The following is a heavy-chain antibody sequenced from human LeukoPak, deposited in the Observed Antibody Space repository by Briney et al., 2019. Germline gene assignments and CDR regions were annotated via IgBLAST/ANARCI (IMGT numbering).Heavy chain of an antibody. Sequence: GESLKISCKGSGYTFTSYWIGWVRQMPGKGLAWMGIIYPGDSDSRYSPSFQGQVTISVDKSISTAYLQWSSLKASDTAMYYCARHQEVGAAGYLDVWGKGTTVTVSS. J-gene: IGHJ6*03. CDR2: IYPGDSDS. CDR3: ARHQEVGAAGYLDV. CDR1: GYTFTSYW. V-gene: IGHV5-51*01. D-gene: IGHD1-26*01.